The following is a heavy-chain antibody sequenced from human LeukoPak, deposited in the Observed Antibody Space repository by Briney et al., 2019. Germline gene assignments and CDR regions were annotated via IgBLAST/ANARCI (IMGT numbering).Heavy chain of an antibody. V-gene: IGHV3-23*01. CDR1: EFTFSSYA. J-gene: IGHJ4*02. CDR3: AKLGDILTGYPYYFDY. D-gene: IGHD3-9*01. CDR2: ITGSGGKT. Sequence: GRSLRLSCAASEFTFSSYAMSWVRQAPGKGLEWVSTITGSGGKTYYADSVKGRFTISRDNSKNTLYLQMNSLRAEDTAVYYCAKLGDILTGYPYYFDYWGQGTLVTVSS.